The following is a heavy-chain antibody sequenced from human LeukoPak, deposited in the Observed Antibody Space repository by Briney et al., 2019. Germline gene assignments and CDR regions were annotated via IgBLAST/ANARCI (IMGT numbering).Heavy chain of an antibody. Sequence: SETLSLTCAVYGGSFSGYYWSWIRQPPGKGLEWIGEINHSGSTNYNPSLKSRVTISVDTSKNQFSLKLSSVTAADTAVYCCARHWMWGEVDPWGQGTLVTVSS. CDR2: INHSGST. CDR1: GGSFSGYY. V-gene: IGHV4-34*01. CDR3: ARHWMWGEVDP. D-gene: IGHD3-16*01. J-gene: IGHJ5*02.